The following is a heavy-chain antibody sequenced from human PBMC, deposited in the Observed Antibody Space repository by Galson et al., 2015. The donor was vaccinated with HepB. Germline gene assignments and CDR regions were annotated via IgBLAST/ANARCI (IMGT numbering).Heavy chain of an antibody. CDR3: ASSEGYEVGHFDY. CDR1: EFTFSRYW. Sequence: SLRLSCAASEFTFSRYWMTWVRQAPGKGLEWVSYISSSGSTIYYADSVKGRFTISRDNAKNSLYLQMNSLRAEDTAAYYCASSEGYEVGHFDYWGQGTLVTVSS. V-gene: IGHV3-11*01. J-gene: IGHJ4*02. D-gene: IGHD3-3*01. CDR2: ISSSGSTI.